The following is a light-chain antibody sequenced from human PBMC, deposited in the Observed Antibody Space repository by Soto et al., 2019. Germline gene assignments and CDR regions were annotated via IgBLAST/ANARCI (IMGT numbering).Light chain of an antibody. J-gene: IGKJ5*01. CDR1: QGISSY. Sequence: DIQLTQSPSFLSASVGDRVTITCRASQGISSYLAWYQQKQGKAPKLLIYGASTLQRGVSSRFSGSGSGTEFTLTISSLQPEYFATYICQHLKSYPITFGQGTRLEIK. V-gene: IGKV1-9*01. CDR3: QHLKSYPIT. CDR2: GAS.